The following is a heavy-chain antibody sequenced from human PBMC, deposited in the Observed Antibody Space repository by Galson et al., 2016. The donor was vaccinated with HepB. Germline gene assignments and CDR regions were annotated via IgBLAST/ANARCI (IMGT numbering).Heavy chain of an antibody. D-gene: IGHD3-22*01. CDR2: INPSGGST. CDR3: ARVQYYYDTTRRVYYYYGMDV. CDR1: GYTFTSYY. J-gene: IGHJ6*02. Sequence: SVKVSCKASGYTFTSYYMHWVRQAPGQGLEWMGIINPSGGSTSYAQKFQGRVTMTRDTSTSTVYMELSSLRSGDTAVYYCARVQYYYDTTRRVYYYYGMDVWGQGTTVTVSS. V-gene: IGHV1-46*01.